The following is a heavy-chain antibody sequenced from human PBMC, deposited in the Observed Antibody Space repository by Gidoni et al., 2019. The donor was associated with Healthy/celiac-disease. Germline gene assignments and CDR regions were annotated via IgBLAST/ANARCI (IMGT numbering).Heavy chain of an antibody. V-gene: IGHV4-39*01. Sequence: QLQLQESGPGLVKPSETLSLNCTVSGGSISSSSYYWGWIRQPPGKGLEWIGSIYYSGSTYYNPSLKSRVTISVDTSKNQFSLKLSSVTAADTAVYYCARHSAGDYDPSYFDYWGQGTLVTVSS. CDR3: ARHSAGDYDPSYFDY. CDR1: GGSISSSSYY. J-gene: IGHJ4*02. CDR2: IYYSGST. D-gene: IGHD4-17*01.